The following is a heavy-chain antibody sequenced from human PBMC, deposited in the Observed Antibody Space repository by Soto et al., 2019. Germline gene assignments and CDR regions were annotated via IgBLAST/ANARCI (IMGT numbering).Heavy chain of an antibody. Sequence: PSETLSLTCTVSGGSISSGDYYWSWIRQPPGKGLEWIGYIYYSGSTYYNPSLKSRVTISVDTSKNQFSLKLSSATAADTAVYYCARSHVSLAFDIWGQGTMVTVSS. CDR3: ARSHVSLAFDI. J-gene: IGHJ3*02. CDR2: IYYSGST. V-gene: IGHV4-30-4*01. CDR1: GGSISSGDYY.